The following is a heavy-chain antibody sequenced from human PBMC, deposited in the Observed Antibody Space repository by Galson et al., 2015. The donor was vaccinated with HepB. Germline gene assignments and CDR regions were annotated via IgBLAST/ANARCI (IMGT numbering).Heavy chain of an antibody. CDR1: GFTFYSYG. D-gene: IGHD3-3*01. Sequence: SLRLSCAASGFTFYSYGMHWVRQAPGKGLEWVALISHDGNIKSYADSVRGRFTISRDNSKNTVYLQMNSLGGEDTALYLCVKDEKQFGIPYHHYYMDVWGKGTTVTVS. CDR3: VKDEKQFGIPYHHYYMDV. J-gene: IGHJ6*03. CDR2: ISHDGNIK. V-gene: IGHV3-30*18.